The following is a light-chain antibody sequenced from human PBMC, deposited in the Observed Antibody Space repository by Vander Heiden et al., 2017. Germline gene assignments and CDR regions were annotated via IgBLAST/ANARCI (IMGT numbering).Light chain of an antibody. CDR1: RSVLYSSNNKNY. CDR2: WAS. J-gene: IGKJ1*01. Sequence: VMTQSPDSLAVSLGERTTINCKSSRSVLYSSNNKNYLAWYQQKPGQPPKLLIYWASTRESGVPDRFSGSGSGTDFTLTISSLQAADVAVYYCQQYYTPPWTFGQGTKVEIK. CDR3: QQYYTPPWT. V-gene: IGKV4-1*01.